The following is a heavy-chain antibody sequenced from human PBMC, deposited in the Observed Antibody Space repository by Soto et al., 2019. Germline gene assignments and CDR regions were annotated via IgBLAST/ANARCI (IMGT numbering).Heavy chain of an antibody. CDR3: ARAPDFWSFYYRDREKYYFDF. Sequence: ETLSLTCTVSGGSISSYYWSWIRQPPGKGLEWIGYIYYSGSTNYNPSLKSRVTISVDTSKNQFSLKLSSVTAADTAVYYCARAPDFWSFYYRDREKYYFDFWGKGTLVTVYS. CDR2: IYYSGST. J-gene: IGHJ4*02. D-gene: IGHD3-3*01. CDR1: GGSISSYY. V-gene: IGHV4-59*01.